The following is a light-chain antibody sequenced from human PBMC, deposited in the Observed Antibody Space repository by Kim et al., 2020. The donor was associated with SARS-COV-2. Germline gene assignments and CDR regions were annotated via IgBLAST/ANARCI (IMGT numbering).Light chain of an antibody. V-gene: IGKV1-9*01. CDR3: QQLNSYPPT. Sequence: ASVRDRVTSTCRASQSISSYLAWYQQKPGKAPKLLIYGASTLQSGVPSRFTGSGSGTDFTLTISSLQPEDFATYYCQQLNSYPPTFGGGTKVDSK. CDR2: GAS. J-gene: IGKJ4*01. CDR1: QSISSY.